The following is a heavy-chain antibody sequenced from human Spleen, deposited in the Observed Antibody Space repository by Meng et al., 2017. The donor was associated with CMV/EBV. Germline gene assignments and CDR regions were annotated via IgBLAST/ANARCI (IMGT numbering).Heavy chain of an antibody. J-gene: IGHJ6*02. D-gene: IGHD6-6*01. CDR2: FDPEDGET. V-gene: IGHV1-24*01. Sequence: ASVKVSCKVSGYTLIELSRHWVRQAPGKGLEWMGGFDPEDGETIYAQKFQGRVTMTEDISRDTAYMELSSLRSEDTAVYYCARGWRGIAARPYYYGMDVWGQGTTVTVSS. CDR3: ARGWRGIAARPYYYGMDV. CDR1: GYTLIELS.